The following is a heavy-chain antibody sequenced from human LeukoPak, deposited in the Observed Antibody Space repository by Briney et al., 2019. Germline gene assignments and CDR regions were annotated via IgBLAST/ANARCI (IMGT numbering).Heavy chain of an antibody. CDR2: ISDSGGST. Sequence: GGSLRLSCAASGFTFSTFAMIWVRQTPGKGLEWVSGISDSGGSTHYADSVKGRFTISRDNSKNTLYLHMNSLRLEDTAVYWCAKTLWGLTLLSSDYWGQGTLVTVSS. CDR3: AKTLWGLTLLSSDY. J-gene: IGHJ4*02. D-gene: IGHD3-16*01. CDR1: GFTFSTFA. V-gene: IGHV3-23*01.